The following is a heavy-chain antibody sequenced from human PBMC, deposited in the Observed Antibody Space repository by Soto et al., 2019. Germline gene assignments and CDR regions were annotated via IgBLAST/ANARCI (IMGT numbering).Heavy chain of an antibody. J-gene: IGHJ5*02. D-gene: IGHD3-22*01. CDR1: GVSISSSHW. CDR3: ARGYYDRSGYYLAP. CDR2: MHHSGAT. V-gene: IGHV4-4*02. Sequence: QVQLQESGPGLMKPSGTLSLTCAVSGVSISSSHWWTWVRQPPEKGLQWIGEMHHSGATNYNPSLTSRMTTSVDKAKNQSSLQLTPVTAADTAVYYCARGYYDRSGYYLAPWGQGIFVTVSS.